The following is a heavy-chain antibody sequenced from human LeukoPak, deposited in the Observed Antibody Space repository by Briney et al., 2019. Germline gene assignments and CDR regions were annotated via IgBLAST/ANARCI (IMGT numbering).Heavy chain of an antibody. D-gene: IGHD6-13*01. Sequence: SETLSLTCTVSGGSISTYYWSWIRQPPGKGLEWVGYVHYSGSANYNPSLKSRVSISVDTSKNQFSLKMTSLTAADTAVYYCARPASSWPPDELDIWGQGTVVTVSS. CDR2: VHYSGSA. CDR3: ARPASSWPPDELDI. V-gene: IGHV4-59*08. CDR1: GGSISTYY. J-gene: IGHJ3*02.